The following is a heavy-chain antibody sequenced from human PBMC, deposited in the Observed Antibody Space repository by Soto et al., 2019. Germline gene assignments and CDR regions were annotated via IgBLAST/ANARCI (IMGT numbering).Heavy chain of an antibody. CDR3: ASRGTVAVAGSTIYYYYGMDV. D-gene: IGHD6-19*01. Sequence: PGGSLRLSCAASGFTFSSYSMNWVRQAPGKGLEWVSSISSSSSYIYYADSVKGRFTISRDNAKNSLYLQMNSLRAEDTAVYYCASRGTVAVAGSTIYYYYGMDVWGQGTTVTVSS. J-gene: IGHJ6*02. CDR1: GFTFSSYS. V-gene: IGHV3-21*01. CDR2: ISSSSSYI.